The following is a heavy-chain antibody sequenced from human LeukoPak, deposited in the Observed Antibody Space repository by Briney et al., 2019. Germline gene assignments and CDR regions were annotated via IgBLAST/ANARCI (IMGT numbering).Heavy chain of an antibody. V-gene: IGHV3-23*01. CDR1: GFTFSSYA. Sequence: GGSLRLSCAASGFTFSSYAMSWVRQAPGKGLEWVSAISGSGDHTYYTDSVKGRFTNSRDNSKNTLYLQMNSLRADDTALYYCAKDGGHFYDDSGYKTLDPWGQGTLVTVSS. D-gene: IGHD3-22*01. CDR3: AKDGGHFYDDSGYKTLDP. CDR2: ISGSGDHT. J-gene: IGHJ5*02.